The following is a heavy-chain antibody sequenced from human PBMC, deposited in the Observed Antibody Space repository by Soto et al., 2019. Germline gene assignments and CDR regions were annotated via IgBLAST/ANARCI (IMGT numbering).Heavy chain of an antibody. CDR1: GGSISSSSYY. CDR3: ARHEGLGGSSSFDY. D-gene: IGHD6-6*01. V-gene: IGHV4-39*01. CDR2: IYYSGST. J-gene: IGHJ4*02. Sequence: SETLSLTCTVSGGSISSSSYYWGWICQPPGKGLEWIGSIYYSGSTYYNPSLKSRVTISVDTSKNQFSLKLISVTAADTAVYYCARHEGLGGSSSFDYWGQGTLVTVSS.